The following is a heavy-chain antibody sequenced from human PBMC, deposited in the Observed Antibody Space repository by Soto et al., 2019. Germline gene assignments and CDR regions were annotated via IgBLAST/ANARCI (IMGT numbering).Heavy chain of an antibody. D-gene: IGHD3-10*01. CDR1: GFSLTTSGVG. CDR2: IYWNDDT. CDR3: ARRLTVVPLAFDL. J-gene: IGHJ3*01. Sequence: GPTLVNPTQTLTLTCTFSGFSLTTSGVGVGWIRQPPGKALEWLALIYWNDDTRYSPSLKNRVTITTDTSENQVVLTMTDMVPVDTATYYCARRLTVVPLAFDLWGQGTMVTVSS. V-gene: IGHV2-5*01.